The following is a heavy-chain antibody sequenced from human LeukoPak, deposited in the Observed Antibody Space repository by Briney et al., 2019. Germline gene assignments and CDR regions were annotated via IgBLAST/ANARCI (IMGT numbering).Heavy chain of an antibody. CDR2: VYNSGDT. CDR1: GGSTSSDY. V-gene: IGHV4-59*08. Sequence: SETLSLTCTVSGGSTSSDYWSWIRQSPGKGLEWVGYVYNSGDTGKNPSLKSRVTISVDTSKNQFSLKLSSVTAADTAVYYCARGITMSYLSKYYFDYWGQGTLVTVSS. J-gene: IGHJ4*02. CDR3: ARGITMSYLSKYYFDY. D-gene: IGHD3-22*01.